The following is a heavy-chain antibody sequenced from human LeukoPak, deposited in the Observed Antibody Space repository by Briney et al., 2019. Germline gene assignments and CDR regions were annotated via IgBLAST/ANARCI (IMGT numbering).Heavy chain of an antibody. CDR1: GFTFSSYA. Sequence: GGSLRLSCAASGFTFSSYAMHWVRQAPGKGLEWVSAISGSGGSTYYADSVKGRFTISRDNSKNTLYLQMNSLRAEDTAVYYCARDLCDFHDDPYFDYWGQGTLVTVSS. V-gene: IGHV3-23*01. D-gene: IGHD1-1*01. CDR3: ARDLCDFHDDPYFDY. J-gene: IGHJ4*02. CDR2: ISGSGGST.